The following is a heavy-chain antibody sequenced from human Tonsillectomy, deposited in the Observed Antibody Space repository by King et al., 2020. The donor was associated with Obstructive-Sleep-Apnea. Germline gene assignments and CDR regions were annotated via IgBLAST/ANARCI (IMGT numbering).Heavy chain of an antibody. D-gene: IGHD6-19*01. J-gene: IGHJ5*02. CDR2: IYYTGYT. CDR3: ATGIAVAGRRVSWFDP. Sequence: VQLQESGPGLVKPSQTLSLTCAVSGGSISDVGSSWSWIRQPPGKGLEWIGYIYYTGYTFYIPSLRSRLNMSVDTSKNPFSRGLSSVTAADTAVYYCATGIAVAGRRVSWFDPWGQGTLVTVSS. CDR1: GGSISDVGSS. V-gene: IGHV4-30-4*07.